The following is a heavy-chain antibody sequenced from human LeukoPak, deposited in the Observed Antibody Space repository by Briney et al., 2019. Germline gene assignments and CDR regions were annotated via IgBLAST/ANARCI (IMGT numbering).Heavy chain of an antibody. J-gene: IGHJ4*02. CDR1: GFTFSSHW. CDR2: IKDDGSHT. CDR3: ARGSGIITGIDE. V-gene: IGHV3-74*01. Sequence: GGSLRFSCAASGFTFSSHWMHWVRQAPGKGVVWVSRIKDDGSHTNYADSVKGRFTISRDNAKNTLSLQMNSLRAEDTAVYYCARGSGIITGIDEWGQGTLVTVSS. D-gene: IGHD6-25*01.